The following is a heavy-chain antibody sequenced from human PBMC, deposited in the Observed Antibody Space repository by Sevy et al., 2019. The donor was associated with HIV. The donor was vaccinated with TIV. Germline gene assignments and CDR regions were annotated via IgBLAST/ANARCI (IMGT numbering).Heavy chain of an antibody. CDR2: IYHSGST. V-gene: IGHV4-30-2*01. CDR1: GGSISSGGDS. D-gene: IGHD6-19*01. J-gene: IGHJ5*02. CDR3: ARRRSGWHGWFDP. Sequence: SETLSLTCAVSGGSISSGGDSWSWIRQPPGKGLEWIGYIYHSGSTYYNPSLKSRVTISVDRSKNQFSLKLSSVTAADTAVYYCARRRSGWHGWFDPWGQGTLVTVSS.